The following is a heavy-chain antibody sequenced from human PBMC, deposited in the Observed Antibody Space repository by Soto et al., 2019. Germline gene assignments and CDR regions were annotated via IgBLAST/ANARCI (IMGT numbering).Heavy chain of an antibody. J-gene: IGHJ5*02. CDR2: INSDGSST. CDR3: ERAGGYAKMATIPDNWFDP. Sequence: EVQLVESGGGLVQPGGYLRLSCAASGFTFSSYWMHWVRQAPGKGLVWVSRINSDGSSTSYEDSVKCLFTFARDNAMNTLYHQMNSQRAEDTAVYYRERAGGYAKMATIPDNWFDPWGQGTLVPVSS. CDR1: GFTFSSYW. V-gene: IGHV3-74*01. D-gene: IGHD3-16*01.